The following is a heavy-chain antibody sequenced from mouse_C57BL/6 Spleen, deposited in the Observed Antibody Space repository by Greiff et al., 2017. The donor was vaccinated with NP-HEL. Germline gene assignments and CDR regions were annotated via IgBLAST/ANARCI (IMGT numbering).Heavy chain of an antibody. CDR3: VRHGTGFDY. CDR1: GFSFNTYA. J-gene: IGHJ2*01. D-gene: IGHD4-1*01. CDR2: IRSKSNNYAT. V-gene: IGHV10-1*01. Sequence: GGLVQPKGSLKLSCAASGFSFNTYAMNWVRQAPGKGLEWVARIRSKSNNYATYYADSVKDRFTISRDDSESMLYLQMNNLKTEDTAMYYCVRHGTGFDYWGQGTTLTVSS.